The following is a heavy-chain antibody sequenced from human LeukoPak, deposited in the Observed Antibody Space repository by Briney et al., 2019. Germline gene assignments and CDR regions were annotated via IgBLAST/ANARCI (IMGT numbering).Heavy chain of an antibody. CDR3: ASDYGDYYNWFDP. J-gene: IGHJ5*02. CDR2: IYHSGST. V-gene: IGHV4-38-2*02. CDR1: GYSISSGYY. Sequence: SETLSLTCTVSGYSISSGYYWGWIRQPPGKGLEWIGSIYHSGSTHYNPSLKSRVTISVDTSKNQFSLKLSSVTAADTAVYYCASDYGDYYNWFDPWGQGTLVTVSS. D-gene: IGHD4-17*01.